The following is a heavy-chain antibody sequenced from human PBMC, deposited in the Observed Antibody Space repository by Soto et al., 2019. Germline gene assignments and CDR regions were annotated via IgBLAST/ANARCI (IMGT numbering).Heavy chain of an antibody. CDR2: INAGNGNT. J-gene: IGHJ5*02. CDR1: GYTFTSYA. CDR3: ASLTYDILTGYPNWFDP. D-gene: IGHD3-9*01. Sequence: ASVKVSCKASGYTFTSYAMHWVRQAPGQRLEWMGWINAGNGNTKYSQKFQGRVTITRDTSASTAYMELSSLRSEDTAVYYCASLTYDILTGYPNWFDPWGQGTLVTVSS. V-gene: IGHV1-3*01.